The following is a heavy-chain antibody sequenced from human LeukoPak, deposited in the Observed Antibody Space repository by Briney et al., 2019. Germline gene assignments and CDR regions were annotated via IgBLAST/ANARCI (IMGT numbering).Heavy chain of an antibody. CDR3: AVTLRYFDWSFDVYGMDV. J-gene: IGHJ6*02. D-gene: IGHD3-9*01. Sequence: GRSLRLSCAASGFTFSSYGMHWVRQAPGKELEWVAVISYDGSNKYYADSVKGRFTISRDNSKNTLYLQMNSLRAEDTAVYYCAVTLRYFDWSFDVYGMDVWGQGTTVTVSS. CDR1: GFTFSSYG. V-gene: IGHV3-30*03. CDR2: ISYDGSNK.